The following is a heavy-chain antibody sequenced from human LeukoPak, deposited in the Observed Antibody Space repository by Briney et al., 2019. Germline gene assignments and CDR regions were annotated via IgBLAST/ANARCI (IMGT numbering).Heavy chain of an antibody. D-gene: IGHD3-10*01. CDR1: GYTFTSYD. V-gene: IGHV1-8*01. CDR3: ASTITMVRGVISRNAYYYYYGMDV. J-gene: IGHJ6*02. CDR2: MNPNSGKT. Sequence: AAVKVSCKASGYTFTSYDINGVRQPTGQGGERMGWMNPNSGKTGYAQTFQGRVTMTRQTSLSTAYMDLSSLRSEDTAVYYCASTITMVRGVISRNAYYYYYGMDVWGQGTTVTVSS.